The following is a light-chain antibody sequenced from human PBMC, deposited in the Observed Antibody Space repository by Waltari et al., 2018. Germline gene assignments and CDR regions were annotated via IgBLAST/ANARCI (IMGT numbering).Light chain of an antibody. J-gene: IGKJ3*01. CDR1: QSVSSY. Sequence: EIVLTQSPATLSLSPGERATLSCRASQSVSSYLAWYQQKPGQAPRLLIYDASTRATGIPARFSGRGSGTDFTLTISSLEPEDFAVYYCQQRSNWPTFGPGTKVDIK. CDR2: DAS. V-gene: IGKV3-11*01. CDR3: QQRSNWPT.